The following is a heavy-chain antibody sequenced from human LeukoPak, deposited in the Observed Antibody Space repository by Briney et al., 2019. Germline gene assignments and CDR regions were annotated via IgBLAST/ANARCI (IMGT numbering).Heavy chain of an antibody. V-gene: IGHV4-59*12. J-gene: IGHJ3*02. CDR3: AVTLGSGSYYDAFDI. Sequence: SETLSLTCTVSGGSISSYYWSWIRQPPGKGLEWIGYIYYSGSTNYNPSLKSRVTISVDTSKNQFSLKLSSVTAADTAVYYCAVTLGSGSYYDAFDIWSQGTMVTVSS. CDR2: IYYSGST. D-gene: IGHD1-26*01. CDR1: GGSISSYY.